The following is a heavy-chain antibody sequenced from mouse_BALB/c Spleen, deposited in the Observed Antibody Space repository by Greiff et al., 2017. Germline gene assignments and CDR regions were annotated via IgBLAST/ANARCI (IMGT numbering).Heavy chain of an antibody. V-gene: IGHV5-12-1*01. D-gene: IGHD1-1*01. CDR1: GFAFSSYD. J-gene: IGHJ3*01. CDR3: ARSDYNGSSQFAY. Sequence: EVQRVESGGGLVKPGGSLKLSCAASGFAFSSYDMSWVRQTPEKRLEWVAYISSGGGSTNYPDTVKGQFTISRDNAKNKLYLQMRSLKSEDTAMYYCARSDYNGSSQFAYWGQGTLVTVSA. CDR2: ISSGGGST.